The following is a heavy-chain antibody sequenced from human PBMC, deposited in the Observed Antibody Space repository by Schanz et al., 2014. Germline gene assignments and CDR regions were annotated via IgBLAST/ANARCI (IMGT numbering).Heavy chain of an antibody. CDR1: GFTFSKYG. CDR3: VRDNKGFVAVAGRAPFDY. Sequence: QVQLVESGGGVVQPGRSLRLSCAASGFTFSKYGVHWVRQAPGKGLEWVAVIWYNGSNKYYADSVRGRFTISRDNSKNTLYLQMNNLRAEDTAVYYCVRDNKGFVAVAGRAPFDYWGQGTLVTVSS. D-gene: IGHD6-19*01. CDR2: IWYNGSNK. V-gene: IGHV3-33*01. J-gene: IGHJ4*02.